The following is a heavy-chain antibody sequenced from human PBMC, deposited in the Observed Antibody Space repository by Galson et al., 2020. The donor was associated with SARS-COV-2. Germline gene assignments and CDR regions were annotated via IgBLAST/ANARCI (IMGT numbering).Heavy chain of an antibody. CDR1: GFTFSGSA. CDR3: TRLRDIVVVVAATRQDWFDP. Sequence: TGGSLRLSCAASGFTFSGSAMHWVRQASGKGLEWVGRIRSKANSYATAYAASVKGRFTISRDDSKNTAYLQMNRLKTEDTAVYYCTRLRDIVVVVAATRQDWFDPWGQGTLVTVSS. D-gene: IGHD2-15*01. CDR2: IRSKANSYAT. J-gene: IGHJ5*02. V-gene: IGHV3-73*01.